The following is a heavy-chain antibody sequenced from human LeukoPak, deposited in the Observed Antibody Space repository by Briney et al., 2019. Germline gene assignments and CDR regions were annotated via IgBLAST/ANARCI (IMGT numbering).Heavy chain of an antibody. Sequence: GGSLRLSCAASEFTFSNAWMSWIRQAPGKGLEWVGRIKSKTDGGTTDYAAPVKGRFTISRDDSTDTLYVEVNSLKTEDTAVYYCTTESRLAAAGGGYYYYGMDVWGQGTTVTVSS. CDR2: IKSKTDGGTT. J-gene: IGHJ6*02. V-gene: IGHV3-15*01. CDR1: EFTFSNAW. CDR3: TTESRLAAAGGGYYYYGMDV. D-gene: IGHD6-13*01.